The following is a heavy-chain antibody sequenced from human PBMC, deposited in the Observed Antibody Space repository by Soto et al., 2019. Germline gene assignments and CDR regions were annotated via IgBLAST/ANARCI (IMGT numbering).Heavy chain of an antibody. CDR1: CFSIIISSFH. CDR3: ARRERAAGTDWWFDP. J-gene: IGHJ5*02. D-gene: IGHD6-13*01. V-gene: IGHV4-39*01. CDR2: IYYSGRT. Sequence: AATLYLTCTVSCFSIIISSFHWGLNRQPPGRCLEGMGRIYYSGRTYYSPSLKRRVTISVDTSKNQFSLKLSSVTAADTAVYYCARRERAAGTDWWFDPWGQGTLVTVS.